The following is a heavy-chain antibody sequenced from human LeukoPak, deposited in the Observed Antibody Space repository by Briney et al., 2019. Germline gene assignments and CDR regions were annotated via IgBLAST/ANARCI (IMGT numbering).Heavy chain of an antibody. CDR1: GGSISSSSYY. CDR2: IYSNGNT. V-gene: IGHV4-39*01. J-gene: IGHJ4*02. CDR3: ARRGGSGRSFDY. Sequence: SEALSLTCTVSGGSISSSSYYWVWLRQPPGRTLEGSGSIYSNGNTYYNPPLKSRLTIFVDTPENQFSLTVSSVPASDTAVYYCARRGGSGRSFDYWGQGIVDSVSS. D-gene: IGHD3-10*01.